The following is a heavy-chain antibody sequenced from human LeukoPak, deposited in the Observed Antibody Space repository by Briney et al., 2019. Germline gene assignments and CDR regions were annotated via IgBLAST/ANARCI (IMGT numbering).Heavy chain of an antibody. CDR2: IYYNGIT. CDR3: ARNTYYYDRSGYRYYFDY. D-gene: IGHD3-22*01. V-gene: IGHV4-59*11. J-gene: IGHJ4*02. Sequence: SSETLSLTCTVSGGSISNHYWSWTRQPPGKGLEWIGYIYYNGITNYNPSLKSRVTISVDTSKNQFSLSLSSVTAADTAVYYCARNTYYYDRSGYRYYFDYWGQGTLVTVSS. CDR1: GGSISNHY.